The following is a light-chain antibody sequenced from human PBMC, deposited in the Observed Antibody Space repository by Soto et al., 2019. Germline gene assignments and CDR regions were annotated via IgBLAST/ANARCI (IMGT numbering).Light chain of an antibody. CDR3: QQSYSTPIT. V-gene: IGKV1-39*01. CDR1: QGIDTY. J-gene: IGKJ5*01. Sequence: DIQMTQSPSSLSASVGDRVTITCRASQGIDTYLNWYQQKPGKAPKLLIYAASSLQSGVPSRFSGSGSETDFTLTISSLQPEDFATYSCQQSYSTPITFGQGTRLEIK. CDR2: AAS.